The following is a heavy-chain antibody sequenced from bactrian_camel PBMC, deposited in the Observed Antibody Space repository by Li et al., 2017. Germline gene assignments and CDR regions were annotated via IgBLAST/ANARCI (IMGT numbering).Heavy chain of an antibody. V-gene: IGHV3S40*01. CDR2: MNTRLLGAGYP. Sequence: QLVESGGGSVQAGGSLKLSCSASGYTVGSCDMAWYRQAPGKEREGVAAMNTRLLGAGYPIYADSVKGRFTISQDKSQDTVYLQMNSLRPEDTAMYLCMTRVAFDGTCTSWWKNWGQGTQVTVS. J-gene: IGHJ4*01. CDR1: GYTVGSCD. CDR3: MTRVAFDGTCTSWWKN. D-gene: IGHD6*01.